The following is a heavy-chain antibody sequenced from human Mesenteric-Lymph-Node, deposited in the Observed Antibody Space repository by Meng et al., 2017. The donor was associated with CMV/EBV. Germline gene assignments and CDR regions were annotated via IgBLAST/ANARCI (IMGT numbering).Heavy chain of an antibody. CDR2: INSDGSST. J-gene: IGHJ6*02. D-gene: IGHD2-15*01. V-gene: IGHV3-74*01. CDR3: GRALGYCSGASCYLAENYYYGMDV. Sequence: GESLKISCAASGFTFSSYWMHWVRQAPGKGLVWVSRINSDGSSTSYADSVKGRFTISRDNAKNSLYLQMDSLRAEDTAFYYCGRALGYCSGASCYLAENYYYGMDVWGQGTTVTVSS. CDR1: GFTFSSYW.